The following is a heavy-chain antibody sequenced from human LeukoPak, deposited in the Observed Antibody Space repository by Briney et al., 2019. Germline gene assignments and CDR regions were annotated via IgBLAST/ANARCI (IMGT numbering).Heavy chain of an antibody. Sequence: GGSLRLSCSASGFTFNTYNMNWVRQAPGRGLEWISYISSGGSTIYYADSVKGRFTISRDNAKNSLYLQMNSLRAEDTAVYYCARVYSSSSSDYWGQGTLVTVSS. J-gene: IGHJ4*02. V-gene: IGHV3-48*01. CDR2: ISSGGSTI. D-gene: IGHD6-6*01. CDR3: ARVYSSSSSDY. CDR1: GFTFNTYN.